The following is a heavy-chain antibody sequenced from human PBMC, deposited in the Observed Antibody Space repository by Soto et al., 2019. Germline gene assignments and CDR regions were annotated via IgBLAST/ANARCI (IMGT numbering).Heavy chain of an antibody. CDR2: IDPIDSYT. Sequence: PGESLKISCQGSGYNFASYLISWVRQMPGKGLEWMGRIDPIDSYTNYSPSFQGHVTISADKSISTAYLQWSSLKASDTAMYYCARRYCSSASCPRNYYGMDVWGQGTTVTVSS. CDR3: ARRYCSSASCPRNYYGMDV. CDR1: GYNFASYL. V-gene: IGHV5-10-1*01. J-gene: IGHJ6*02. D-gene: IGHD2-2*01.